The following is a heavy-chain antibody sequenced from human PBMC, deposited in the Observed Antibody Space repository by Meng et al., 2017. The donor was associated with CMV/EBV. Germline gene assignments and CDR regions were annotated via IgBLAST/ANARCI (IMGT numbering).Heavy chain of an antibody. CDR1: FSVSSNY. CDR2: IYSGDNT. CDR3: ARGGYDILTGYIAPFDY. Sequence: FSVSSNYMGWVRQAPGKGLEWVSVIYSGDNTYYADSVKGRFTISRDNSKNTLYLQMNSLRAEDTAVYYCARGGYDILTGYIAPFDYWGQGTLVTVSS. D-gene: IGHD3-9*01. V-gene: IGHV3-53*01. J-gene: IGHJ4*02.